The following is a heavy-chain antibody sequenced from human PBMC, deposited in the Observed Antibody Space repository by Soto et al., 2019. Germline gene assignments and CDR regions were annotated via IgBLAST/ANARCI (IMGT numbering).Heavy chain of an antibody. V-gene: IGHV3-30*18. D-gene: IGHD6-13*01. Sequence: GGSLRLSCAASGFSFSTYGIHWVRQAPGKGLEWVAVISNDGSLKYYPDSVRGRFIITRDNSKNTVYLQMTSPRAEDTAVYYCAKDFCSTTAAGTCAHYLDYWGPGTQVPVYS. CDR2: ISNDGSLK. J-gene: IGHJ4*02. CDR1: GFSFSTYG. CDR3: AKDFCSTTAAGTCAHYLDY.